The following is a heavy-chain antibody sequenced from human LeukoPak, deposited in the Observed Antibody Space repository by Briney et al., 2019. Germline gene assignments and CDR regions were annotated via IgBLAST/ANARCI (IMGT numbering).Heavy chain of an antibody. CDR2: IYYSGST. V-gene: IGHV4-39*01. J-gene: IGHJ4*02. Sequence: SETPSLTCTVSGGSISSSNYYWGWIRQPPGKGLEWIGSIYYSGSTYYNPSLKSRVTISVDTSKNQFSLKLSSVTAADTAVYYCARIPVAGTQGDYWGQGTLVTVSS. D-gene: IGHD6-19*01. CDR3: ARIPVAGTQGDY. CDR1: GGSISSSNYY.